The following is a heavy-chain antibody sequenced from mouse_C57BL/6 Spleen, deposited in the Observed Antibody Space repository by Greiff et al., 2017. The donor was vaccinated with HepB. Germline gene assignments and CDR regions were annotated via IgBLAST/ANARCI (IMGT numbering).Heavy chain of an antibody. D-gene: IGHD1-1*01. CDR3: ARSLSYYGSSPPYAMDY. J-gene: IGHJ4*01. Sequence: DVQLVESGGGLVQPGGSLSLSCAASGFTFTDYYMSWVRQPPGKALEWLGFIRNKANGYTTEYSASVKGRFTISRDNSQSILYLQMNALRAEDSATYYCARSLSYYGSSPPYAMDYWGQGTSVTVSS. V-gene: IGHV7-3*01. CDR2: IRNKANGYTT. CDR1: GFTFTDYY.